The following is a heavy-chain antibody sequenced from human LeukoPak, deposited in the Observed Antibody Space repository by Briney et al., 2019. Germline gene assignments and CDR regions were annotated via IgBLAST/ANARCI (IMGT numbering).Heavy chain of an antibody. D-gene: IGHD6-13*01. J-gene: IGHJ6*03. CDR1: GFTFTDYY. V-gene: IGHV3-11*04. CDR3: ARVKQQLVRLLGRDTTYYYYYYMDV. CDR2: ISVSGNII. Sequence: GGSLRLSCAASGFTFTDYYMTWIRQAPGKGLEWISYISVSGNIIYYADSVKGRFTISRDNAKNSLYLQMNSLRAEDTAVYYCARVKQQLVRLLGRDTTYYYYYYMDVWGKGTTVTVSS.